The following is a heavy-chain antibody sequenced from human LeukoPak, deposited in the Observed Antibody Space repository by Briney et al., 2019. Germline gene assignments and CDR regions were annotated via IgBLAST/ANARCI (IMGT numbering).Heavy chain of an antibody. V-gene: IGHV3-23*01. D-gene: IGHD3-22*01. Sequence: PGGSLRLSCVASGFTFSSYAMSWVRQAPGKGLEWVSAISGSGGSTYYADSVKGRFTISRDNSKNTLYLQMNSLRAEDTAVYYCAKVLSTYYYDSSGYYGAFDIWGQGTMVTVSS. CDR2: ISGSGGST. J-gene: IGHJ3*02. CDR1: GFTFSSYA. CDR3: AKVLSTYYYDSSGYYGAFDI.